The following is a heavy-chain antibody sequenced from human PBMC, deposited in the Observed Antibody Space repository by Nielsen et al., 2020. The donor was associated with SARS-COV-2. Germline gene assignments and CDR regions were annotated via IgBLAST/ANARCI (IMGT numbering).Heavy chain of an antibody. CDR3: VKDGCSSTSCYTELGDVYFDY. Sequence: GESLKISCSASGFTFSSYAMHWVRQAPGKGLEYVSAISSNGGSTYYADSVKGRFTTSRDNSKNTLYLQMSSLRAEDTAVYYCVKDGCSSTSCYTELGDVYFDYWGQGTLVTVSS. CDR1: GFTFSSYA. CDR2: ISSNGGST. V-gene: IGHV3-64D*09. D-gene: IGHD2-2*02. J-gene: IGHJ4*02.